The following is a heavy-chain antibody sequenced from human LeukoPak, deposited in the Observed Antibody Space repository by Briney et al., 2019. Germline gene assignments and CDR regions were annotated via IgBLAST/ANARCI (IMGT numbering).Heavy chain of an antibody. J-gene: IGHJ4*02. CDR2: IKQDGSDY. CDR1: GFTLSSYW. CDR3: AREQTPVIHYYFDS. Sequence: GGSLRLSCAASGFTLSSYWMSWVRQAPGKGLEWVANIKQDGSDYYSVDSVKGRFTISRDNAKNSLYLQMNSLRAEDTAVYYCAREQTPVIHYYFDSWGQGTLVTVSS. V-gene: IGHV3-7*01. D-gene: IGHD3-16*02.